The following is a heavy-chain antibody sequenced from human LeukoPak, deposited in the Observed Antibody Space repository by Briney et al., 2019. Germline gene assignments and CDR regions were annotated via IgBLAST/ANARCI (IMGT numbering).Heavy chain of an antibody. J-gene: IGHJ4*02. CDR3: ARGGGASITIFGVVTRRPNYFDY. CDR2: INHSGST. V-gene: IGHV4-34*01. CDR1: GGSFSGYY. D-gene: IGHD3-3*01. Sequence: SETLSLTCAVYGGSFSGYYWSWIRQPPGKGLEWIGEINHSGSTNYNPSLKSRVTTSVDTSKNQFSLKLSSVTAADTAVYYCARGGGASITIFGVVTRRPNYFDYWGQGTLVTVSS.